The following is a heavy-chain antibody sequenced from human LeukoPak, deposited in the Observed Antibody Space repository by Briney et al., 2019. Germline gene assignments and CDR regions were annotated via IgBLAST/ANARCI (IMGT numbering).Heavy chain of an antibody. J-gene: IGHJ5*02. CDR1: GFTFSSYW. CDR2: IKQDGSEK. Sequence: GGSLRLSCAASGFTFSSYWMSWVRQAPGKGLEWVVNIKQDGSEKYYVDSVKGRFTISRDNAKNSLYLQMNSLRAEDTAVYYCARDLYSSSWRMNWFDPWGQGTLVTVSS. CDR3: ARDLYSSSWRMNWFDP. D-gene: IGHD6-13*01. V-gene: IGHV3-7*01.